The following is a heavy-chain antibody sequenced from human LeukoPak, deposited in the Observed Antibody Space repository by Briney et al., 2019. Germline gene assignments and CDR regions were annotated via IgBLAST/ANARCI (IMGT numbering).Heavy chain of an antibody. CDR3: ARTRGAAWGYFDY. CDR2: IYPGDSDT. J-gene: IGHJ4*02. CDR1: GYSFTTYW. D-gene: IGHD2-15*01. Sequence: GESLKISCKGSGYSFTTYWIGWVRQMPGKGLEWMGIIYPGDSDTRYSPSFQGQVTITADKSISTAYLQWSSLKASDTAMYYCARTRGAAWGYFDYWGQGTLVTVSS. V-gene: IGHV5-51*01.